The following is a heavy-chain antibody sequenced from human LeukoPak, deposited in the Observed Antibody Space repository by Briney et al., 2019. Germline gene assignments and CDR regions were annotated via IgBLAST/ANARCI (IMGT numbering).Heavy chain of an antibody. Sequence: GGSLRLSCAASGFTFNDYNMNWVRQAPGKGLEWISYITSSSSSNSYADSVKGRFEISRDNSKNTVSLQMNSLRAEDTAIYYCAKEMLSSYDRMTGYYHQNGLDLWGQGTMVTVSP. CDR3: AKEMLSSYDRMTGYYHQNGLDL. V-gene: IGHV3-48*01. CDR2: ITSSSSSN. CDR1: GFTFNDYN. J-gene: IGHJ3*01. D-gene: IGHD3-9*01.